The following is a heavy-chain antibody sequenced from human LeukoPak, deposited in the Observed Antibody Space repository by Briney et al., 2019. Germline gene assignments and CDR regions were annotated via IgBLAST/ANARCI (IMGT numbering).Heavy chain of an antibody. D-gene: IGHD2-15*01. CDR3: AREIVVVVAARGPSYRHFDY. CDR1: GGTFSSYA. CDR2: IIPIFGTA. Sequence: SVKVSCKASGGTFSSYAISWVRQAPGQGLEWMGGIIPIFGTANYAQKFQGRVTITADESTSTAYMELSSLRSEDTAVYYCAREIVVVVAARGPSYRHFDYWGQGTLVTVSS. V-gene: IGHV1-69*01. J-gene: IGHJ4*02.